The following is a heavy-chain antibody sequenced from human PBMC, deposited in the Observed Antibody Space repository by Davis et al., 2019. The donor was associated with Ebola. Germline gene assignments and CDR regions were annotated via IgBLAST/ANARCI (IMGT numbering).Heavy chain of an antibody. CDR3: ATSIAAILLDY. Sequence: PSETLSLTCTVSGGSISSYYWSWIRQPPGKGLEWIGYIYYSGSTYYNPSLKSRVTISVDTYKNQFSLKLSSVTAADTAVYYCATSIAAILLDYWGQGTLVTVSS. CDR1: GGSISSYY. CDR2: IYYSGST. J-gene: IGHJ4*02. V-gene: IGHV4-59*08. D-gene: IGHD6-25*01.